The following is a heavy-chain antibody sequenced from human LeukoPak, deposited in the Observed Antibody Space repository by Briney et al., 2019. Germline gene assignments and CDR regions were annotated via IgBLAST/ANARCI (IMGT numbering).Heavy chain of an antibody. CDR2: TYYRSKWHN. CDR3: ERARYYYDGSGYYHFDY. J-gene: IGHJ4*02. CDR1: RDRVSSNSAA. D-gene: IGHD3-22*01. Sequence: SQTLSLTCALSRDRVSSNSAAWNWTRQSPARGLEWLGKTYYRSKWHNDYAVSVRSRITINPDTSKNQFSLQLNSVTAEETAVYYCERARYYYDGSGYYHFDYWGQGTPVTVSS. V-gene: IGHV6-1*01.